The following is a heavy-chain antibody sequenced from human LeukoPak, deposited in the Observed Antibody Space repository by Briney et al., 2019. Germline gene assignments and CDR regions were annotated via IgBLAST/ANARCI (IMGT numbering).Heavy chain of an antibody. CDR2: ISSSGSTI. V-gene: IGHV3-48*03. Sequence: GGSLRLSCAASGFTFSSYEMNWFRQAPGKGLEGVSYISSSGSTIYYADSVKRRFTISRDNAKNSLYLQMNSLRAEDTAVYYCARERVVGATKAFDYWGQGTLVTVSS. CDR1: GFTFSSYE. D-gene: IGHD1-26*01. CDR3: ARERVVGATKAFDY. J-gene: IGHJ4*02.